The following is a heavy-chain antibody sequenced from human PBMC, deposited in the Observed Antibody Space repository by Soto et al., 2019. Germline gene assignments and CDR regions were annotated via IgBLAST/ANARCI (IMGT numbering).Heavy chain of an antibody. J-gene: IGHJ6*02. CDR3: ARAAPPYCGGDCYIYYYYGMDV. V-gene: IGHV3-33*01. Sequence: GGSLRLSCASSGFTFSSYGMHWVRQAPGKGLEWVAVIWYDGSNKYYADSVKGRFTISRDNSKNTLYLQMNSLRAEDTAVYYCARAAPPYCGGDCYIYYYYGMDVWGQGTTVIGSS. CDR1: GFTFSSYG. D-gene: IGHD2-21*02. CDR2: IWYDGSNK.